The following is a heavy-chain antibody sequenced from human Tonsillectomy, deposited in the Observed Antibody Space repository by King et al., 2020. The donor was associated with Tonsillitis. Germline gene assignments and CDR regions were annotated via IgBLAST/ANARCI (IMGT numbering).Heavy chain of an antibody. CDR2: IYYSGST. D-gene: IGHD3-22*01. CDR1: GGSVSSYF. V-gene: IGHV4-59*08. Sequence: QLQESGPGLVKPSETLSLTCTVSGGSVSSYFWSWIRQPPGKGLEWIGYIYYSGSTNYNPSLKSRVTISVDTSKNQFSLKLSSVTAADTAVYYCAGSRMEYYYDSSGYSQASFDYWGQGTLVTVSS. J-gene: IGHJ4*02. CDR3: AGSRMEYYYDSSGYSQASFDY.